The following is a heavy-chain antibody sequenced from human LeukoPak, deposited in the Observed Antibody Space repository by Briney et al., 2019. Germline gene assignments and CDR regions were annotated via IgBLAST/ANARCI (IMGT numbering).Heavy chain of an antibody. CDR3: ARVRSLGWYDMGV. D-gene: IGHD3-16*01. J-gene: IGHJ6*02. CDR2: IYYSGST. V-gene: IGHV4-39*01. Sequence: SETLSLTCTVSGGSISSSSYYWGWIRQPPGKGLEWIGSIYYSGSTYYNPSLKSRVTISVDTSKNQFSLKLSSVTAADTAVYYCARVRSLGWYDMGVWGQGTTVTVSS. CDR1: GGSISSSSYY.